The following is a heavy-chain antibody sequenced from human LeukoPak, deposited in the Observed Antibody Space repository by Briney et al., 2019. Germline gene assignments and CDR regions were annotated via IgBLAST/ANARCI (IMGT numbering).Heavy chain of an antibody. D-gene: IGHD6-19*01. J-gene: IGHJ5*02. CDR1: GFTFSGSA. Sequence: QTGGSLRLSCAASGFTFSGSAMHWVRRASGKGLEWVGRIRSKANSYATAYAASVKGRFTISRGDSKNTAYLQMNSLKTEDTAVYYCTVVIAVAGSWGQGTLVTVSS. CDR3: TVVIAVAGS. CDR2: IRSKANSYAT. V-gene: IGHV3-73*01.